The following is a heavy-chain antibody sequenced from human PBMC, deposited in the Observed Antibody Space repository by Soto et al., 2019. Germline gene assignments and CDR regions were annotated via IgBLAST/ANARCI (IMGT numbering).Heavy chain of an antibody. Sequence: ASVKVSCKSSGYTFTSYVMHWVRQAPGQRLEWMGWINPGNGNTRYSQNFQGRVTITRDTSASTAYMELSSLRSEGTAVYYCARDLRGIAVAGTRGDAFYIWGQGTMVTVSS. CDR1: GYTFTSYV. D-gene: IGHD6-19*01. CDR2: INPGNGNT. J-gene: IGHJ3*02. CDR3: ARDLRGIAVAGTRGDAFYI. V-gene: IGHV1-3*01.